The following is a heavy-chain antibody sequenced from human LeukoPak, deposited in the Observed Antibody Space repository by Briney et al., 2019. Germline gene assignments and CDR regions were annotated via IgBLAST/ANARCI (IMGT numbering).Heavy chain of an antibody. Sequence: SETLSLTCTVSGVSMSNHYWSWLRQPPGKGLEWIGYIYGSATTKYNPSLSSRVTMSVDTPKNQFSLKLTSVTAADTALYYCASRPADSNWYGVFDFWSRGTLVTVPS. CDR3: ASRPADSNWYGVFDF. V-gene: IGHV4-59*11. CDR2: IYGSATT. D-gene: IGHD6-13*01. J-gene: IGHJ4*02. CDR1: GVSMSNHY.